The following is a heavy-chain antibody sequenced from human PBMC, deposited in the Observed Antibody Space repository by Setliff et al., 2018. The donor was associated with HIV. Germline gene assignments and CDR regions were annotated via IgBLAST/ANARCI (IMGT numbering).Heavy chain of an antibody. CDR1: GFTFSSYG. V-gene: IGHV3-30*02. J-gene: IGHJ4*02. CDR2: ILHDGSDK. CDR3: TKNLYTSRWSPLDY. D-gene: IGHD2-8*01. Sequence: GGSLRLSCAASGFTFSSYGMHWVRQAPGKGLEWAAFILHDGSDKDCSDSVKGRFTISRDNSKNTLYLQMNSLRTEDTAVYYCTKNLYTSRWSPLDYWGQGTLVTVSS.